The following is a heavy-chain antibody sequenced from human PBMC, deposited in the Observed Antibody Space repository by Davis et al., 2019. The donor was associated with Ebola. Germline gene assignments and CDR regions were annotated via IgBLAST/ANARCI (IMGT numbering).Heavy chain of an antibody. CDR3: ARSEPPDY. D-gene: IGHD1-14*01. V-gene: IGHV3-21*01. J-gene: IGHJ4*02. CDR2: IGSSGNYI. CDR1: GGSISSSS. Sequence: ETLSLTCTVSGGSISSSSYYWGWLRQPPGKGLEWVSSIGSSGNYIYQPDSVRGRFTISRDNAKNSLYLQMNGLRAEDTAVYYCARSEPPDYWGQGTLVTVSS.